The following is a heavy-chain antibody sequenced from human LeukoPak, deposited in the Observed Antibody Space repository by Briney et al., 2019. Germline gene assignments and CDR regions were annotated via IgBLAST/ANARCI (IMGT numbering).Heavy chain of an antibody. CDR2: VSLEGVR. CDR3: SRENWAFSPFGY. CDR1: HGSITTTNW. Sequence: SGTLSLTCGVSHGSITTTNWWSGVRQFPGQGLQWIGEVSLEGVRNYNPSLTSRVTMSLDRAKNLLSLNLNSVTAADTAVYYCSRENWAFSPFGYWGQGILVTV. V-gene: IGHV4-4*02. J-gene: IGHJ4*02. D-gene: IGHD3-16*01.